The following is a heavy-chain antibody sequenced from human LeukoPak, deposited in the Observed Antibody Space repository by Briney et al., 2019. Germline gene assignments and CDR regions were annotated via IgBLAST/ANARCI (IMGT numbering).Heavy chain of an antibody. CDR3: ATVTLNYDFWSGYLAY. CDR1: GYTLTELS. Sequence: ASVKVSCKVSGYTLTELSMHWVRQAPGKGLEWMGGFDPEDGETIYAQKFQGRVTMTEDTSTDTAYMELSSLRSEDTAVYYCATVTLNYDFWSGYLAYWGQGTLVTVSS. CDR2: FDPEDGET. J-gene: IGHJ4*02. V-gene: IGHV1-24*01. D-gene: IGHD3-3*01.